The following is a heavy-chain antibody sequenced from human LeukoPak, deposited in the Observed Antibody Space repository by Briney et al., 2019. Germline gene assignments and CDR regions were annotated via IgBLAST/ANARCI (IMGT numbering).Heavy chain of an antibody. D-gene: IGHD5/OR15-5a*01. CDR2: ISSSGSGGNT. J-gene: IGHJ4*02. CDR3: AKSRLPSSLRGLHDY. CDR1: GVTLSNYA. Sequence: PGGSLRLSCVASGVTLSNYAMSWARQAPGKGLEWVSGISSSGSGGNTYYADSVKGRFTISRDNSKNTLHLQMNSLRAEDTAVYYCAKSRLPSSLRGLHDYWGQGTLVTVSS. V-gene: IGHV3-23*01.